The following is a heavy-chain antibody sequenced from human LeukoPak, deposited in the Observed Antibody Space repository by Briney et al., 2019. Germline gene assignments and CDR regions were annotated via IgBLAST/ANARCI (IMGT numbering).Heavy chain of an antibody. CDR1: GYTFTSYD. CDR3: ARGSRTRNKYSGSYHFDY. CDR2: MNPNSGNT. V-gene: IGHV1-8*01. Sequence: ASVKVSCKASGYTFTSYDINWVRQATGQGLEWMGWMNPNSGNTGYAQKFQGRVTMTRNTSISTAYMELSSLRSEDTAVYYCARGSRTRNKYSGSYHFDYWGQGTLVTVPS. D-gene: IGHD1-26*01. J-gene: IGHJ4*02.